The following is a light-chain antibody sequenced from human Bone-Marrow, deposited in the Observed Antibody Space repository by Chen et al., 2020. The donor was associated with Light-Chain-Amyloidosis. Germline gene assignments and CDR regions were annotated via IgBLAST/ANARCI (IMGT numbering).Light chain of an antibody. V-gene: IGLV3-22*01. Sequence: SYELTQLPSVSVSPGQTARITCSGVVLGEYYADWYQQKTGQASELVIYEDIERYPGIPERSCGSTSGNTTTLTISRVLTEDDADYYCLSGDEDMRVFGGGTKLTVL. CDR3: LSGDEDMRV. CDR2: EDI. J-gene: IGLJ3*02. CDR1: VLGEYY.